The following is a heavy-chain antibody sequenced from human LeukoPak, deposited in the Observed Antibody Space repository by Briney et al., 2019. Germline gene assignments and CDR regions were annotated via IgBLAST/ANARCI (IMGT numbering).Heavy chain of an antibody. Sequence: PSETLSLTCTVSGGSISSYCWSWIRQPPGKGLEWIGYIYYSGSTNYNPSLKSRVTISVDTSRNQFSLKLSSVTAADTAVYYCARADCGGGSCYPNWFDPWGQGTLVTVSS. V-gene: IGHV4-59*01. J-gene: IGHJ5*02. CDR2: IYYSGST. D-gene: IGHD2-15*01. CDR3: ARADCGGGSCYPNWFDP. CDR1: GGSISSYC.